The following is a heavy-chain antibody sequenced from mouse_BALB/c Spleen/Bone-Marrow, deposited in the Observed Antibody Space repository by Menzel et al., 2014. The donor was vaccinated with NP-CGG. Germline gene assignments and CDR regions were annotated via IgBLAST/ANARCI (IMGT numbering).Heavy chain of an antibody. CDR3: ARHETTVVATDAMDY. D-gene: IGHD1-1*01. V-gene: IGHV5-9-3*01. J-gene: IGHJ4*01. CDR2: ISSGGSYT. CDR1: GFTFSSYA. Sequence: DVKLVESGGGLVKPGGSLKLSCAASGFTFSSYAMPWVRRTPEKRLEWVATISSGGSYTYYPDSVKGRFTISRDNAKNTLYLQMSSLRPEDTAMYYCARHETTVVATDAMDYWGQGTSVTVSS.